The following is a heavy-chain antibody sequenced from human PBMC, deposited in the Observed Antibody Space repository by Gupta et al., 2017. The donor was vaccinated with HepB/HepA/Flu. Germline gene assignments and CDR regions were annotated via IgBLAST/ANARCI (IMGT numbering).Heavy chain of an antibody. CDR2: INHSGST. J-gene: IGHJ4*02. V-gene: IGHV4-34*01. CDR3: ASGYSYGPGDY. CDR1: GGSFSGYY. Sequence: QVQLQQWGAGLLKPSETLSLTCAVYGGSFSGYYWSWIRQPPGKGLEWIGEINHSGSTNYNPSLKSRVTISVDTSKNQFSLKLSSVTAADTAVYYCASGYSYGPGDYWGQGTLVTVSS. D-gene: IGHD5-18*01.